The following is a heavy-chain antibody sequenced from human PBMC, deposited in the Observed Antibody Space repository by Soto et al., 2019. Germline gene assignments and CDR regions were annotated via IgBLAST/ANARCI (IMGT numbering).Heavy chain of an antibody. CDR1: GGSFSGYY. D-gene: IGHD3-22*01. CDR3: ARGAKYYDSSGPDAFDI. CDR2: INHSGST. V-gene: IGHV4-34*01. Sequence: QVQLQQWGAGLLKPSETLSLTCAVYGGSFSGYYWSWIRQPPGKGLEWIGEINHSGSTNYNPSLKSRVTISVDTSKNQFSLKLSSVTAADTAVYYCARGAKYYDSSGPDAFDIWGQGTMVTVSS. J-gene: IGHJ3*02.